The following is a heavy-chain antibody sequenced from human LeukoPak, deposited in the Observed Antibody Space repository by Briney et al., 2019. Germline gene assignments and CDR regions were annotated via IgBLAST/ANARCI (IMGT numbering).Heavy chain of an antibody. J-gene: IGHJ3*02. CDR1: GYSISRGYY. D-gene: IGHD3-22*01. Sequence: PSETLSLTCTVSGYSISRGYYWGWIRQPPGKGLEWIGSIYHSGSTYYNPSLKSRVTISVDTSKNQFSLKLSSVPAADTAVYYCARATYYYDSSGYWTLEFDFDIWGQGTMVTVSS. V-gene: IGHV4-38-2*02. CDR3: ARATYYYDSSGYWTLEFDFDI. CDR2: IYHSGST.